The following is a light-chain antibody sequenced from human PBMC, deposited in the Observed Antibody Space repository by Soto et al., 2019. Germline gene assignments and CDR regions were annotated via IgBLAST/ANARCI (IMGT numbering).Light chain of an antibody. Sequence: EIVLTQSPGTLSLSPGERATLSCRASQSVSSSYLAWYQQKPGQAPRLLIYGASSRATGIPDRFSGSGSGTDFTLTVSSLEPEDFAVYYCQQYGSSPPYTFGQETKLVIK. CDR3: QQYGSSPPYT. CDR2: GAS. CDR1: QSVSSSY. V-gene: IGKV3-20*01. J-gene: IGKJ2*01.